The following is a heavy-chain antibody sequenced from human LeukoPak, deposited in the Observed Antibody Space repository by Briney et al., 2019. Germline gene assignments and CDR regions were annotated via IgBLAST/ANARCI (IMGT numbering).Heavy chain of an antibody. Sequence: PGGSLRLSCAASGFIFRTYAMTWVRQAPGKGLEWVSAISGSGDNTYYADSVKGRFTISRDNSKNTLYLQMNSLRAEDTAVYYCAKPFQQLLLWFRELPVWGQGTLVTVSS. V-gene: IGHV3-23*01. CDR1: GFIFRTYA. D-gene: IGHD3-10*01. CDR3: AKPFQQLLLWFRELPV. J-gene: IGHJ4*02. CDR2: ISGSGDNT.